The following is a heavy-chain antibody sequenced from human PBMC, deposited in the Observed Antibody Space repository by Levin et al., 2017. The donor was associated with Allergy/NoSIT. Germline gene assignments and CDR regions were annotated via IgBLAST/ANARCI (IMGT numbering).Heavy chain of an antibody. CDR3: AKGGKQLAYSFDY. V-gene: IGHV3-23*01. CDR1: GFTFSSSA. J-gene: IGHJ4*02. CDR2: ISRTGDFT. Sequence: QSGGSLRLSCVASGFTFSSSAMSWFRQAPGKGLEWVSAISRTGDFTLYSDSVKGRFTISRDDSRNTLYVQMSSLRDEDTAVYYCAKGGKQLAYSFDYWGQGVLVTVSS. D-gene: IGHD1-1*01.